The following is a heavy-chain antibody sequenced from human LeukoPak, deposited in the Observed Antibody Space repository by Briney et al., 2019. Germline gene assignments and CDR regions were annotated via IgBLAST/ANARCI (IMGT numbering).Heavy chain of an antibody. V-gene: IGHV4-34*01. CDR1: GGSFSGYY. CDR3: ARVFPSLHSGSWYGGNWFDP. Sequence: SETLSLTCAVYGGSFSGYYWSWIRQPPGKGLEWIGEINHSGSTYYNPSLKSRVTISVDTSKNQFSLKLSSVTAADTAVYYCARVFPSLHSGSWYGGNWFDPWGQGTLVTVSS. D-gene: IGHD6-13*01. J-gene: IGHJ5*02. CDR2: INHSGST.